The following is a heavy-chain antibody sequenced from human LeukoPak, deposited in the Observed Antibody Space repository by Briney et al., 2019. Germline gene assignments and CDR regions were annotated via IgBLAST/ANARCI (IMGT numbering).Heavy chain of an antibody. V-gene: IGHV3-7*01. Sequence: GGSLRLSCAASGFTFSSYWMSCVRQAPGKGLEWVANIKQDVSEKYYVDSVTGRFTISRDNDKSSLYLQMNSLRAEDTAVYYCARVSGSYEFDYWGQGTLVTVSS. CDR3: ARVSGSYEFDY. CDR2: IKQDVSEK. CDR1: GFTFSSYW. J-gene: IGHJ4*02. D-gene: IGHD1-26*01.